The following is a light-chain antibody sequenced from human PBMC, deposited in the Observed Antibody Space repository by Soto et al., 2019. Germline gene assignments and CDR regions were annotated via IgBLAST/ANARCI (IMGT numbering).Light chain of an antibody. V-gene: IGKV1-39*01. CDR1: QSISNY. CDR2: AAS. Sequence: DIQMTQSPSSLSASVGDRVTITCRASQSISNYLNRYQQKPGKAPKLLMYAASSLQRGVPSRFDGSGYGTDVPLAISSVQPEDFATYYWQQSYSTPRPVGQGNKLAIK. J-gene: IGKJ1*01. CDR3: QQSYSTPRP.